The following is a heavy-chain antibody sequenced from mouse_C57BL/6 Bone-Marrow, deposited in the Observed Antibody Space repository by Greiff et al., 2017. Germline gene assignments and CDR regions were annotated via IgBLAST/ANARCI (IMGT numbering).Heavy chain of an antibody. Sequence: EVQRVESGEGLVKPGGSLKLSCAASGFTFSSYAMSWVRQTPEKRLEWVAYISSGGDFIYYADTVKGRFTISGDKARNTLYLQMSSLKSEDTAMYYCTRKRTTGNFDVWGTGTTVTVSS. J-gene: IGHJ1*03. V-gene: IGHV5-9-1*02. D-gene: IGHD1-1*01. CDR1: GFTFSSYA. CDR3: TRKRTTGNFDV. CDR2: ISSGGDFI.